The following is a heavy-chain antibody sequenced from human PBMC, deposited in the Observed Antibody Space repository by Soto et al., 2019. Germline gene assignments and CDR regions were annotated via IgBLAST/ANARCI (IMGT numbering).Heavy chain of an antibody. Sequence: GAAVKVSCKASGGTFSSYAISWVRQAPGQGLEWMGGIIPIFGTANYAQKFQGRVTITADESTSTAYMELSSLRSEDTAVYYCATGRGYSYGYWVLTWFDPWGQGTLVTVSS. CDR3: ATGRGYSYGYWVLTWFDP. D-gene: IGHD5-18*01. CDR1: GGTFSSYA. CDR2: IIPIFGTA. V-gene: IGHV1-69*13. J-gene: IGHJ5*02.